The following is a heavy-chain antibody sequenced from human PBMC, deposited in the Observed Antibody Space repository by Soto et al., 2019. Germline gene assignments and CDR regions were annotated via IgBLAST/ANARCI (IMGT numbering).Heavy chain of an antibody. CDR1: GFTFSSYA. Sequence: GGSLRLSCAASGFTFSSYAMSWVRQAPGKGLEWVSAISGSGGSTYYADSVKGRFTISRDNSKNTLYLQMNSLRAEDTAVYYCAKVVGHYYDSSGYYYLGEGYYFDYWGQGTLVTVSS. CDR2: ISGSGGST. CDR3: AKVVGHYYDSSGYYYLGEGYYFDY. J-gene: IGHJ4*02. D-gene: IGHD3-22*01. V-gene: IGHV3-23*01.